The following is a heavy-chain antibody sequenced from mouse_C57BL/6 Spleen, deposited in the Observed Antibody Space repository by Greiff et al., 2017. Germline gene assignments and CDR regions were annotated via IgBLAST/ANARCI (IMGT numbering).Heavy chain of an antibody. J-gene: IGHJ2*01. CDR2: ISYDGSN. Sequence: EVQLQQSGPGLVKPSQSLSLTCSVTGYSITSGYYWNWIRQFPGNKLEWMGYISYDGSNNYNPSLKNRISITRDTSKNQFFLKLNSVTTEDTATYDCAREEGYGYDGFDYWGQGTTLTVSS. CDR3: AREEGYGYDGFDY. V-gene: IGHV3-6*01. D-gene: IGHD2-2*01. CDR1: GYSITSGYY.